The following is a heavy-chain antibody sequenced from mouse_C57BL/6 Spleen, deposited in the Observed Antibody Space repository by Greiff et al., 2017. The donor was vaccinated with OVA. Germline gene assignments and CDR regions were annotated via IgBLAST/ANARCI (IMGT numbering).Heavy chain of an antibody. CDR3: ERQDSNDAMDY. Sequence: EVQLVESGGGLVQPKGSLKLSCAASGFSFNTYAMNWVRQAPGKGLEWVARIRSKSNNYATYYAVSVKDRFTISRDASESMLYLQMNNLRTEDTAMYYCERQDSNDAMDYWGQGTSVTVSS. CDR2: IRSKSNNYAT. D-gene: IGHD2-5*01. J-gene: IGHJ4*01. CDR1: GFSFNTYA. V-gene: IGHV10-1*01.